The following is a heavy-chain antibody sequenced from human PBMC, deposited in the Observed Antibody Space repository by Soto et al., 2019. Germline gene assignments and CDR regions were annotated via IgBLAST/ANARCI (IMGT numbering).Heavy chain of an antibody. J-gene: IGHJ4*02. V-gene: IGHV1-69*13. CDR3: ARARVDGYKTSTFDY. Sequence: SVKVSCKASGGTFSSYAISWVRQAPGQGLEWMGGIIPIFGTANYAQKFQGRVTITADESTSTAYMELSSLRSEDTAVYYCARARVDGYKTSTFDYWGQGTLVTVSS. CDR1: GGTFSSYA. CDR2: IIPIFGTA. D-gene: IGHD5-12*01.